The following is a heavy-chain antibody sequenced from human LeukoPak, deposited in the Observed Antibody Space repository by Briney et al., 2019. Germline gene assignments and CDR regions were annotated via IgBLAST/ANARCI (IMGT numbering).Heavy chain of an antibody. CDR2: IYYSGDT. V-gene: IGHV4-39*02. CDR3: ARDGYSGNDGL. D-gene: IGHD5-12*01. CDR1: DGSINSFIYY. J-gene: IGHJ4*02. Sequence: PSETLSLTCSVSDGSINSFIYYWAWIRQPPGKGLEWIGSIYYSGDTYYNPSLQSRVTISVDTSNNQFSLKLSSVTAADTAVYYCARDGYSGNDGLWGQGTLVTVSS.